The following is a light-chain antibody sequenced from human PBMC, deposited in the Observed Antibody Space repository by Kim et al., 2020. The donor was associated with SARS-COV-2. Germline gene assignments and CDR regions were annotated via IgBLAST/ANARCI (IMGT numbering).Light chain of an antibody. CDR3: QQYKKWPPHT. CDR2: GAS. J-gene: IGKJ2*01. CDR1: QSVSSS. Sequence: EIVMTQSPATLSVSPGERGTLSCRASQSVSSSLAWYQQRPGQAPRLLIYGASTRATGIPARFSGSGSGTEFTLTISSLQSEDFALYYCQQYKKWPPHTFGQGTKLEI. V-gene: IGKV3-15*01.